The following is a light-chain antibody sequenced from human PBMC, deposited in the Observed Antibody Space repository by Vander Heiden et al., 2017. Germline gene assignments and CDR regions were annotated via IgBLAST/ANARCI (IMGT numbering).Light chain of an antibody. CDR3: QQYNSAPIT. J-gene: IGKJ5*01. CDR2: RAS. Sequence: DIVMNQSPDSMAVSPGARATHNCKSCRSVLSSSNDLNFLGWLHQKPGQPPRRLLDRASARESGVPDRFSGSGSGTDFTLTISSLQAEDVAVYYCQQYNSAPITFGQGTRLEIK. V-gene: IGKV4-1*01. CDR1: RSVLSSSNDLNF.